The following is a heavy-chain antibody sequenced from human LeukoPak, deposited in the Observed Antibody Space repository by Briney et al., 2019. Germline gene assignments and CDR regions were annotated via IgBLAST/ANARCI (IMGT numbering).Heavy chain of an antibody. Sequence: SQTLSLTCTVSGGSISSGGYYWSWIRQHPGKGLEWIGYIYYSGSTYYNLSLKSRVTISVDTSKNQFSLKLSSVTAADTAVYYCARDRTNYGSGSRPYYYYGMDVWGQGTTVTVSS. J-gene: IGHJ6*02. CDR3: ARDRTNYGSGSRPYYYYGMDV. CDR2: IYYSGST. CDR1: GGSISSGGYY. V-gene: IGHV4-31*03. D-gene: IGHD3-10*01.